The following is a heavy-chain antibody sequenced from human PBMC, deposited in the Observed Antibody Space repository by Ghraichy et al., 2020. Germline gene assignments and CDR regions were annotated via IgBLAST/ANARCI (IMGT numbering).Heavy chain of an antibody. J-gene: IGHJ6*02. CDR1: GFTFSSYA. CDR3: AKFVPRAPSLEWFIYYYGMDV. D-gene: IGHD3-3*01. CDR2: ISGSGGST. V-gene: IGHV3-23*01. Sequence: GGSLRLSCAASGFTFSSYAMSWVRQAPGKGLEWVSAISGSGGSTYYADSVKGRFTISRDNSKNTLYLQMNSLRAEDTAVYYCAKFVPRAPSLEWFIYYYGMDVWGQGTTVTVSS.